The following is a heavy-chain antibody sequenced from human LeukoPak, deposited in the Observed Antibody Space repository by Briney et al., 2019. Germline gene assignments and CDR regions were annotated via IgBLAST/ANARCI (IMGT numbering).Heavy chain of an antibody. V-gene: IGHV3-74*01. J-gene: IGHJ3*01. CDR3: ARVPYLLDL. CDR2: INSDGSST. CDR1: GFTFSSYC. Sequence: PGGSLRLSCAASGFTFSSYCMNWVRQAPGKGLVWVSRINSDGSSTYYLDSVKGRFTISRDNARNTLYLQMNSLRAEDTAVYYCARVPYLLDLWGQGTMVTVSS. D-gene: IGHD2-21*01.